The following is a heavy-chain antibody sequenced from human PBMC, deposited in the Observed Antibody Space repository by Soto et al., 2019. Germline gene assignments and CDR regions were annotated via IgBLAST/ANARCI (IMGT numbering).Heavy chain of an antibody. V-gene: IGHV3-74*01. D-gene: IGHD1-20*01. CDR1: GFTFSVYW. Sequence: EVQLEESGGGLVQPGGSLRLSCAASGFTFSVYWMHWVRQAPGKGLVWVSRMKTDASSATYADSVKGRFTISRDNTKNTLYLQMDSLRPEDTAVYFCARGDIITQVVKYYGMDVWGQGTTVTVSS. CDR2: MKTDASSA. CDR3: ARGDIITQVVKYYGMDV. J-gene: IGHJ6*02.